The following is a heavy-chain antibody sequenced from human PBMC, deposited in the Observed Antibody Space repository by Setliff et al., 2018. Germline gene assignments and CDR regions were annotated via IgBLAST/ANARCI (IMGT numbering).Heavy chain of an antibody. CDR3: ARQRVVVGAPSWFDP. V-gene: IGHV4-61*02. J-gene: IGHJ5*02. CDR1: GGSISSGSYY. CDR2: IYTSGTT. Sequence: SSETLSLTCTVSGGSISSGSYYWSWIRQPAGKGLEWIGRIYTSGTTYYNLSLKSPVTISLDASKNQFSLTLTSVTAADTAIYYCARQRVVVGAPSWFDPWGQGTLVTVSS. D-gene: IGHD2-15*01.